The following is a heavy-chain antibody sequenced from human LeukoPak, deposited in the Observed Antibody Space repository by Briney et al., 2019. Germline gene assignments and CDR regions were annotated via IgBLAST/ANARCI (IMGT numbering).Heavy chain of an antibody. J-gene: IGHJ4*02. CDR3: ARGGAVAGEFAD. Sequence: SETLSLTCSVSLGSIDLYCYSWIRQSPGKGLEWIGYIYNTGTIKYNPSLKSRVTISEDTSKNQLSLTLTSVTAADTAVYYCARGGAVAGEFADWGQGTLVIVSS. CDR2: IYNTGTI. V-gene: IGHV4-59*12. D-gene: IGHD6-19*01. CDR1: LGSIDLYC.